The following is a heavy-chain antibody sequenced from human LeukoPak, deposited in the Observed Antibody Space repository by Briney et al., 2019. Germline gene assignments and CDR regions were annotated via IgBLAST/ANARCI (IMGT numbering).Heavy chain of an antibody. J-gene: IGHJ4*02. V-gene: IGHV3-11*04. Sequence: GGSLRLSCAASGFTFSDYYMSWIRQAPGKGLEWVSYISSSGSTIYYADSVKGRFTISRDNAKNSLYLQMNSLRAGDTAVYYCAREGYDYVWGNYRYPLDYWGQGTLVTVSS. CDR1: GFTFSDYY. CDR2: ISSSGSTI. CDR3: AREGYDYVWGNYRYPLDY. D-gene: IGHD3-16*02.